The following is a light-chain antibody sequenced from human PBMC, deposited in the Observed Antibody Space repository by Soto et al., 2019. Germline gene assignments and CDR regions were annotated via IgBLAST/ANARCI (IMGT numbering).Light chain of an antibody. J-gene: IGLJ1*01. Sequence: QPVVTQPPSVSGAPGQRVTISCTGSSSNIGAGYDVHWYQQLPGTAPKLLIYGNSNRPSGVPDRFSGSKSGTSASLAITGLQAEDEADYYCQSYDSSLSGYVFGTGTQLTVL. CDR1: SSNIGAGYD. CDR3: QSYDSSLSGYV. CDR2: GNS. V-gene: IGLV1-40*01.